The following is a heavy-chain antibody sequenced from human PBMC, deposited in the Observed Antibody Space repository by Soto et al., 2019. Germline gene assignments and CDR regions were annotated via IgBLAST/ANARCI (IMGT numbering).Heavy chain of an antibody. J-gene: IGHJ4*02. CDR1: GASISTPGSY. Sequence: SETLSLTCTVSGASISTPGSYWGWIRQSPGTGLQWIGSAYYTGDTYYSPSFKSRVTMSVDTSKNQLSLTLRSMTAADTDLFYSVPCKLMATFDYWGQGALVTVSS. D-gene: IGHD5-12*01. CDR2: AYYTGDT. CDR3: VPCKLMATFDY. V-gene: IGHV4-39*01.